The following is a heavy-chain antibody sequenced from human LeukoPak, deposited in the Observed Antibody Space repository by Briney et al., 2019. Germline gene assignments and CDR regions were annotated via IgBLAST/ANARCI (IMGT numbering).Heavy chain of an antibody. CDR1: GFTFSDHY. CDR2: SRSKAKSYTT. CDR3: ARGFNSFDM. V-gene: IGHV3-72*01. Sequence: QAGGSLRLSCVVSGFTFSDHYMDWVRQTPAKGLEWVARSRSKAKSYTTEYAASVKGRFTISRDDSKNSLYLQMNSLKTEDTAMYYCARGFNSFDMWGQGTMVTVSS. J-gene: IGHJ3*02. D-gene: IGHD2-21*01.